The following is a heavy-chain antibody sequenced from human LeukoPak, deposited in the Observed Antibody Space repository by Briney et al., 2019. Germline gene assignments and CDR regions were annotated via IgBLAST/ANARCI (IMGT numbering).Heavy chain of an antibody. Sequence: AGGSLRLSCAASGFTVSSNYMSWVRQAPGKGLEWVSVIYSGGSTYYADSVKGRFTISRDNSKNTLYPQMNSLRAEDTAVYYCARVFSDEGIDSSGTLFDYWGQGTLVTVSS. CDR1: GFTVSSNY. J-gene: IGHJ4*02. CDR3: ARVFSDEGIDSSGTLFDY. V-gene: IGHV3-53*01. CDR2: IYSGGST. D-gene: IGHD3-22*01.